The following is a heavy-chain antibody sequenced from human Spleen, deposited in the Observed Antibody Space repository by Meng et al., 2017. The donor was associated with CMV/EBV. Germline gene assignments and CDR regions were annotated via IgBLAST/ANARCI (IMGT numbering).Heavy chain of an antibody. Sequence: ASVKVSCKASGYTFNAFYMHWVRQAPGQGLEWMGWINPNTDDTDYPQKFQGRVTVTRDTSTSTVYMELSSLRSEDTAVYYCARVDGMREEGAFDIWGQGTMVTVSS. CDR1: GYTFNAFY. CDR3: ARVDGMREEGAFDI. D-gene: IGHD1-14*01. CDR2: INPNTDDT. J-gene: IGHJ3*02. V-gene: IGHV1-2*02.